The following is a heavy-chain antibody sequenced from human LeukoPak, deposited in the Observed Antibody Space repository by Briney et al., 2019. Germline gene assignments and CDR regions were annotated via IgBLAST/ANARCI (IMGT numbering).Heavy chain of an antibody. V-gene: IGHV3-74*01. CDR1: GFTFSSRW. CDR3: ASDDSYAFDI. CDR2: VNSDESST. J-gene: IGHJ3*02. D-gene: IGHD2-21*01. Sequence: GGSLRLSCAASGFTFSSRWMHWVRQAPGKVLVWVSHVNSDESSTNYADSVKGRFTISRDNTKNTLYLQMTSLRAEDTAVYYCASDDSYAFDIWGQGTMVTVSS.